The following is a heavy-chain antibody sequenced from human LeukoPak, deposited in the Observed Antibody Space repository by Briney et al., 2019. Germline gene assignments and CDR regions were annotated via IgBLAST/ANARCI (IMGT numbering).Heavy chain of an antibody. D-gene: IGHD6-13*01. Sequence: GGSLRLSCAASGFTFSSYAMSWVRQAPGKGLEWVSAISGSGGSTYYADSVKGRFTISRDNSKNTLYLHMNSLRAEDTAVYYCAKDERSSWPPNWFDPWGQGTLVTVSS. CDR1: GFTFSSYA. CDR2: ISGSGGST. J-gene: IGHJ5*02. V-gene: IGHV3-23*01. CDR3: AKDERSSWPPNWFDP.